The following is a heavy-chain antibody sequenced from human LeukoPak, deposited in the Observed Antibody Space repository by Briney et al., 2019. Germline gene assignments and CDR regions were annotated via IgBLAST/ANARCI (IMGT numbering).Heavy chain of an antibody. J-gene: IGHJ6*02. Sequence: SQTLSLTCAISGDSVSSNSAAWNWIRQSPSRGLEWLGSTYYRSKWYNDYAVSVKSRITINPDASKNQFSLQLSSVTPEDPAVYYCARGNWYNWNDGGYYGMDVWGQGTTVTVSS. V-gene: IGHV6-1*01. D-gene: IGHD1-1*01. CDR2: TYYRSKWYN. CDR3: ARGNWYNWNDGGYYGMDV. CDR1: GDSVSSNSAA.